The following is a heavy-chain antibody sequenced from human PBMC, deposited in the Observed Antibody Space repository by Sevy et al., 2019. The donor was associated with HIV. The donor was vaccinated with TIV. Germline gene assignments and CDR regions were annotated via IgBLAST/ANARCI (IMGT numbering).Heavy chain of an antibody. CDR1: GFTFSNAW. CDR3: TTDSKNRGLSALFDY. V-gene: IGHV3-15*01. Sequence: GGSLRLSCAASGFTFSNAWMSWVRQAPGKGLEWVGRIKSKTDGGTTDYAAPVKGRFTISRDDSKNTLYLQMNSLKTEDTAIYYCTTDSKNRGLSALFDYWGQGTLVTVSS. J-gene: IGHJ4*02. D-gene: IGHD3-10*01. CDR2: IKSKTDGGTT.